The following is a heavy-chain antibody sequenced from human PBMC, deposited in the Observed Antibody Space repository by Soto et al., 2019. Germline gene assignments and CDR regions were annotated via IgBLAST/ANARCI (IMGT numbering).Heavy chain of an antibody. CDR2: IIPIFGTA. J-gene: IGHJ5*02. CDR1: GVTFSSYA. Sequence: SVKVSCKASGVTFSSYAISWVRQAPGQGLEWMGGIIPIFGTANYAQKFQGRVTITADKSTSTAYMELSSLRSEDTAVYYCARGGICSGGSCYSNNWFDPWGQGTLVTVSS. CDR3: ARGGICSGGSCYSNNWFDP. D-gene: IGHD2-15*01. V-gene: IGHV1-69*06.